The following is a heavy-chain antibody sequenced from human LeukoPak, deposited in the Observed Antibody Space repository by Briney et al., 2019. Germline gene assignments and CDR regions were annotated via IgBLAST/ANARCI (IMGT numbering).Heavy chain of an antibody. CDR2: IYTSGST. CDR3: ARDRRYCSSTSYYAFDI. J-gene: IGHJ3*02. Sequence: PSQTLSHTCTVSGGSISSGSYYWSWIRQPAGKGLERIGRIYTSGSTNYNPSLKSRVTISVDTSKNQFSLKLSSVTAEDTAVYYCARDRRYCSSTSYYAFDIWGQGTMVTVSS. V-gene: IGHV4-61*02. D-gene: IGHD2-2*01. CDR1: GGSISSGSYY.